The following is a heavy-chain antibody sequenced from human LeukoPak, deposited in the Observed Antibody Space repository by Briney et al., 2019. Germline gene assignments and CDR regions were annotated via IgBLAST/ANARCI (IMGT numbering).Heavy chain of an antibody. Sequence: GGSLRLSCAASGFIFNSFGMNWVRQAPGKGLEWVSYISGSSSTIYYADSVKGRFTISRDNAKNSLYMQMNSLRAEDTAVYYCARAYDSDAFDFWGQGTMVTVSS. D-gene: IGHD3-22*01. CDR1: GFIFNSFG. CDR3: ARAYDSDAFDF. V-gene: IGHV3-48*01. CDR2: ISGSSSTI. J-gene: IGHJ3*01.